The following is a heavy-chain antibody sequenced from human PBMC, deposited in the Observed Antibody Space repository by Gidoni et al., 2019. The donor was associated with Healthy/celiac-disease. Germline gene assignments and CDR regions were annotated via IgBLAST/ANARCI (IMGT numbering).Heavy chain of an antibody. V-gene: IGHV3-11*01. J-gene: IGHJ6*02. CDR3: ARDRRRGYGDYPYYYYGMDV. Sequence: QVQLVESGGGLVKPGGSLRLSCAASGFTFSDYYMSWIRQAPGKGLEWVSYISSSGSTIYYADSVKGRFTISRDNAKNSLYLQMNSLRAEDTAVYYCARDRRRGYGDYPYYYYGMDVWGQGTTVTVSS. CDR1: GFTFSDYY. CDR2: ISSSGSTI. D-gene: IGHD4-17*01.